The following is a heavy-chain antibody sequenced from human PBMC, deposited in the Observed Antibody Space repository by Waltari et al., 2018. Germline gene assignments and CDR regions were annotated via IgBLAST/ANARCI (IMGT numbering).Heavy chain of an antibody. CDR2: IYHSGST. Sequence: QVQLQESGPGLVKPSETLSLTCAVSGYSISSGYYWGWIRQPPGQGLEWIGSIYHSGSTYYNPSLKSRVTISVDTSKNQFSLKLSSVTAADTAVYYCARDPPSYYDFWSGYYHFDYWGQGTLVTVSS. D-gene: IGHD3-3*01. CDR3: ARDPPSYYDFWSGYYHFDY. V-gene: IGHV4-38-2*02. J-gene: IGHJ4*02. CDR1: GYSISSGYY.